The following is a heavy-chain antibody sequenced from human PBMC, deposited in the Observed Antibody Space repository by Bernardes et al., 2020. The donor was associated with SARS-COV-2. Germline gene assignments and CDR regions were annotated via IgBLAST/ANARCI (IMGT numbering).Heavy chain of an antibody. CDR3: ARGGTTVYPNY. V-gene: IGHV3-21*06. J-gene: IGHJ4*02. CDR1: GFTFSIHT. Sequence: GGSLRLSCAASGFTFSIHTMNWVRQAPGEGLEWVSSISSSSSSIYYADSVKGRFTISRDNGKNSLYLQMNSLRAEDTAVYYCARGGTTVYPNYWGQGTLVTVSS. D-gene: IGHD4-17*01. CDR2: ISSSSSSI.